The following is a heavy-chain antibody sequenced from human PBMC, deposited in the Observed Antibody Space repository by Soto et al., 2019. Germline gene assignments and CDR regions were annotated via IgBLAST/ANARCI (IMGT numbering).Heavy chain of an antibody. Sequence: EVPLVESGGGLVQPGGALRVSCAASGFTFGSYWMNWVRQAPGKGLVWVSRIDSDGSSTTYADSVKGRFTTSRDNAKNTLFLQMNSLRVEDTAVYYWARGRNYGMDVWGQGTKVTVSS. CDR3: ARGRNYGMDV. CDR2: IDSDGSST. J-gene: IGHJ6*02. V-gene: IGHV3-74*01. CDR1: GFTFGSYW.